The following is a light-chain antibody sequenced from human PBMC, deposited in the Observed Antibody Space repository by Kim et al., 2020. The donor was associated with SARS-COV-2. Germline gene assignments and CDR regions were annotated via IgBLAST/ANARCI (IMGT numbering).Light chain of an antibody. CDR2: EVN. Sequence: GQSVTISCTGISSVVGGYNYVSWYQQHPGKAPKLMIYEVNKRPSGVPDRFSGSKSANTASLTVSGRQAEDEADYYCSSYAGSNNLLFGGGTQLTVL. CDR3: SSYAGSNNLL. CDR1: SSVVGGYNY. V-gene: IGLV2-8*01. J-gene: IGLJ2*01.